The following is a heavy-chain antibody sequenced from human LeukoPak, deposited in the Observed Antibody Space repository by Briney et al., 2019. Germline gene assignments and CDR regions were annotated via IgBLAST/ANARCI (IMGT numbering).Heavy chain of an antibody. Sequence: GGSLRLSCAASGFTFTRYGIHWVRQAPGKGLEWVAFIRYDGSKKYYADSVKGRFTISRDNSKNTLYLQMNSLRAEDTAVYYCAKGSKEVLFTRDHHMDVWGKGTTVT. CDR1: GFTFTRYG. CDR3: AKGSKEVLFTRDHHMDV. D-gene: IGHD3-3*01. V-gene: IGHV3-30*02. CDR2: IRYDGSKK. J-gene: IGHJ6*03.